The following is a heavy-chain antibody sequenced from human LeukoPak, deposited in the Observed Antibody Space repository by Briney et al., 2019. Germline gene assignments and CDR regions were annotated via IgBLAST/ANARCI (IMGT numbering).Heavy chain of an antibody. CDR1: GYTFTGYY. D-gene: IGHD3-10*01. Sequence: ASVKVSCKASGYTFTGYYMHWVRQAPGQGLEWMGWINPNSGGTNYAQKFQGRVTMTRDTSISTAYMELSRLRSDDTAVYYCARDFPFTMVRGMYWGQGTLVTVSS. CDR2: INPNSGGT. J-gene: IGHJ4*02. CDR3: ARDFPFTMVRGMY. V-gene: IGHV1-2*02.